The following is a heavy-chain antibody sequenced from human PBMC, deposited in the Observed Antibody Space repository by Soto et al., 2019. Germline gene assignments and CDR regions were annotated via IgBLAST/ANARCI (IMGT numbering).Heavy chain of an antibody. Sequence: PGGSLRLSCAASGFTFSIYEMIWVRHAPGRGLEWVSYISGSGSTIYLADSVKGRFTLSRDNAKNSLYLQMSSLRAEDTALYYCATLGGSGYYLTGWFDLWGQGTLVTVSS. J-gene: IGHJ5*02. CDR3: ATLGGSGYYLTGWFDL. CDR2: ISGSGSTI. V-gene: IGHV3-48*03. D-gene: IGHD1-26*01. CDR1: GFTFSIYE.